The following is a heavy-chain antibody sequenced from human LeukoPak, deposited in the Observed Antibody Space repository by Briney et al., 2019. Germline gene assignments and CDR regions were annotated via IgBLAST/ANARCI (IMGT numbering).Heavy chain of an antibody. J-gene: IGHJ4*02. Sequence: GGSLRLSCEASGFTFRNYWMHWVRQAPGKGLVWVSRINSDGSSTNYADSVKGRFTVSRDNAKNTLYLQMNSLRAEDTAVYYCAKDKADYWGQGALVTVSS. CDR2: INSDGSST. V-gene: IGHV3-74*01. CDR3: AKDKADY. CDR1: GFTFRNYW.